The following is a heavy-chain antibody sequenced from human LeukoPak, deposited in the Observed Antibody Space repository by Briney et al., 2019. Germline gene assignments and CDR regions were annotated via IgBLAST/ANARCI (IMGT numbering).Heavy chain of an antibody. V-gene: IGHV3-72*01. CDR1: GFTFSDHY. CDR3: ARGGTSYYDSRYYDY. J-gene: IGHJ4*02. Sequence: GSLRLSCAAFGFTFSDHYMDWVRQAPGQGLEWVGRFSNSRNDYTTAYAASVKGRFTISREEATNSLFLQMSSLKTEHTAVYYCARGGTSYYDSRYYDYWGPGTLVTVSS. D-gene: IGHD3-22*01. CDR2: FSNSRNDYTT.